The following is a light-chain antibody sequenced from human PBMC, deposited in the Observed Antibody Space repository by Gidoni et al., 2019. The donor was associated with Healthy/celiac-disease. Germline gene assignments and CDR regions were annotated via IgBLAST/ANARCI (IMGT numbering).Light chain of an antibody. CDR2: GAS. CDR1: QSVSSSY. Sequence: EIVLTQSPGTLSLSPGERATLSCRPSQSVSSSYFAWYQQKPGQAPRLLIYGASSRATGIPDRFSGSGSETDFTLTISRLEPEDFAVYYCQQYGSSPLTFGGGTKVEIK. V-gene: IGKV3-20*01. J-gene: IGKJ4*01. CDR3: QQYGSSPLT.